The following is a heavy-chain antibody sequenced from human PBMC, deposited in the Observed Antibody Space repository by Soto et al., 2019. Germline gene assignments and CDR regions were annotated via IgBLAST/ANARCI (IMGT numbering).Heavy chain of an antibody. CDR1: GDSVSSNSAA. V-gene: IGHV6-1*01. D-gene: IGHD5-12*01. J-gene: IGHJ4*02. Sequence: SQTLSVTCAISGDSVSSNSAACNWIRQSPSRGLEWLGRTYYRSKWYNDYAVSVKSRITINPDTSKNQFSLQLNSVTPEDTAVYYCARVRGYSGYDWVSPSYYFDYWGQGTLVTVSS. CDR2: TYYRSKWYN. CDR3: ARVRGYSGYDWVSPSYYFDY.